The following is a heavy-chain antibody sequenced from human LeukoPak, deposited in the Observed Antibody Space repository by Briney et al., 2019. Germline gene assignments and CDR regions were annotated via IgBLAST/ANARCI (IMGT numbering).Heavy chain of an antibody. CDR1: GYTFSDYY. CDR2: INPKSGGT. CDR3: TRNTHFYDSIGYDEDY. Sequence: GASVKVSCKTSGYTFSDYYIHWIRQAPGQGLEWMGWINPKSGGTNYAQKFQGRVTMTRDTSISTAYMELSRLRSDDTAVYYCTRNTHFYDSIGYDEDYWGQGTLVTVSS. J-gene: IGHJ4*02. D-gene: IGHD3-22*01. V-gene: IGHV1-2*02.